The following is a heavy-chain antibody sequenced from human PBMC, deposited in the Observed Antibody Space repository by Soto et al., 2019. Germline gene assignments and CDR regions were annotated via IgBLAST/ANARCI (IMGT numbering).Heavy chain of an antibody. CDR3: ERVVTYYYDSSGHYYPPCDY. Sequence: HPGGSLRLSGAASGFTFSSYWISWVRQAPWKGLEWVANIKQDGIEKYYVDSVKGRFTISRDNAKNSLYLQMNSLRAEDTAVYYCERVVTYYYDSSGHYYPPCDYCGQRTLVTVSS. D-gene: IGHD3-22*01. V-gene: IGHV3-7*03. CDR1: GFTFSSYW. J-gene: IGHJ4*01. CDR2: IKQDGIEK.